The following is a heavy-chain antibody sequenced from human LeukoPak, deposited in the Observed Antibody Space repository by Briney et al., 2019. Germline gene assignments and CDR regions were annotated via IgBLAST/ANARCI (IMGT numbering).Heavy chain of an antibody. CDR2: ISSYGDKT. V-gene: IGHV3-64D*06. J-gene: IGHJ5*02. CDR3: AKSTTTSLLEP. Sequence: GGSLRLSCSASGFAFSSYAMHWVRQAPGKGPEYVSVISSYGDKTYYADSVKGRFTISRDNSKNTVSLQMSSLRVEDTAVYYCAKSTTTSLLEPWGQGTLVTVSS. CDR1: GFAFSSYA. D-gene: IGHD2/OR15-2a*01.